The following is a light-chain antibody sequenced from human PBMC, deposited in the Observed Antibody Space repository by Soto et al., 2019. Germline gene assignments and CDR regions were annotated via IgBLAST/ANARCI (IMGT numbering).Light chain of an antibody. CDR1: QSISNW. CDR2: KAS. Sequence: DIQMTQSPSTLSASVGDRVTITCRASQSISNWLAWYQQKPGKAPKLLIYKASTLKSGVPSRFSGSGSGTEFTLTINSLEPEDFAVYYCQQRNVWPPITFGQGTKVDI. J-gene: IGKJ1*01. CDR3: QQRNVWPPIT. V-gene: IGKV1-5*03.